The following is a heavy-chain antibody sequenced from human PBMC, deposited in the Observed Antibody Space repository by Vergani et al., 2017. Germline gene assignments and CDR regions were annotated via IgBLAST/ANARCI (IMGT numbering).Heavy chain of an antibody. Sequence: EVQLVESGGGLVHPGESLKLSCAASGFIFSGSALHWVRQGSGKGLEWIGRIKNKANDYATAYSVSVKGRFSISRDDLKERTSLQMNRLRIEDTAVYYCARDHGYSYDGYYYYYGMDVWGQGTTVTVSS. CDR1: GFIFSGSA. D-gene: IGHD5-18*01. J-gene: IGHJ6*02. CDR2: IKNKANDYAT. CDR3: ARDHGYSYDGYYYYYGMDV. V-gene: IGHV3-73*02.